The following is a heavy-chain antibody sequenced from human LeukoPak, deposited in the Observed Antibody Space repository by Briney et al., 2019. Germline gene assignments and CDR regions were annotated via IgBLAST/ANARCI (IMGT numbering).Heavy chain of an antibody. D-gene: IGHD1-26*01. CDR3: ARNGGSYPFFDY. CDR1: GFPLGIY. CDR2: ISNSGSAL. J-gene: IGHJ4*02. V-gene: IGHV3-48*03. Sequence: GGPLSLPCSPSGFPLGIYELPGAPRPPGRGWEGISYISNSGSALYYADSMKGRFTISRDNTKNSLYLEMNSLRGEDTAVYYCARNGGSYPFFDYWGQGALVTVSS.